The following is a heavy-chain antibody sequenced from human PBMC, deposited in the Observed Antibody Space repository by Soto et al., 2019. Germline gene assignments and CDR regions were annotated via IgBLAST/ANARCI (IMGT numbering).Heavy chain of an antibody. CDR1: GYTFTTYS. J-gene: IGHJ6*02. D-gene: IGHD2-2*01. CDR3: ARAACSSTSCYNYYAYGMDV. Sequence: QVQLVQSGPEMKKPGASVKLSCKASGYTFTTYSMHWVRQAPGQRLEWMGWIHAGNGNTEHSQKFQGRVTITRDKTASTAYLELGSLRSEDTAVYYCARAACSSTSCYNYYAYGMDVWGQGTAVTVS. CDR2: IHAGNGNT. V-gene: IGHV1-3*01.